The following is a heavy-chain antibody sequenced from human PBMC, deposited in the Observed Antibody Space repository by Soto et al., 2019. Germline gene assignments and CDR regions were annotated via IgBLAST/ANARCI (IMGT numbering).Heavy chain of an antibody. Sequence: SVKVSCKGSGYTFFTYDISWVRQAPGQGLGWMGWISTYSGDTKYAQKFQGGVTMTTDTSTTTAYLELRSLRSDDTAVYYCARHHGPTTSENWFDPWGQGPLVTVSS. CDR2: ISTYSGDT. CDR3: ARHHGPTTSENWFDP. J-gene: IGHJ5*02. D-gene: IGHD5-12*01. CDR1: GYTFFTYD. V-gene: IGHV1-18*01.